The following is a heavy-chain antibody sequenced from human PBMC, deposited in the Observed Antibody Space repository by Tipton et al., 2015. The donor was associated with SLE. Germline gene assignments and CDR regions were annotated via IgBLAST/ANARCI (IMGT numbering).Heavy chain of an antibody. Sequence: LRLSCTVSGGSISSHYWSWIRQPPGKGLEWIGYIYYSGSTNYNPSLKSRVTISVDTSKNQFSLKLGSVTAADTAVYYCARGPLLDLWGRGTLVTVSS. CDR2: IYYSGST. CDR3: ARGPLLDL. CDR1: GGSISSHY. J-gene: IGHJ2*01. V-gene: IGHV4-59*11. D-gene: IGHD5/OR15-5a*01.